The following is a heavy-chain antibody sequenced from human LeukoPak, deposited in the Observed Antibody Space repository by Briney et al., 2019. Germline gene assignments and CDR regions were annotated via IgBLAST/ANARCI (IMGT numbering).Heavy chain of an antibody. D-gene: IGHD1-26*01. CDR2: IIPILGIA. CDR3: AGIVGGAWYFDY. Sequence: ASVKVSCKASGGTFSSYAISWVRQAPGQGLEWMGRIIPILGIANYAQKFQGRVTITADKSTSTAYMELSSLRSEDTAVYYCAGIVGGAWYFDYWGQGTLVTVSS. J-gene: IGHJ4*02. V-gene: IGHV1-69*04. CDR1: GGTFSSYA.